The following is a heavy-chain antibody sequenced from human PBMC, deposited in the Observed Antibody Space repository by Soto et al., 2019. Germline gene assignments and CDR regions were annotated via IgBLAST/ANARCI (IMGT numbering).Heavy chain of an antibody. CDR1: GFIFSSYA. V-gene: IGHV3-30-3*02. J-gene: IGHJ4*02. CDR2: ISYDGRNK. Sequence: QVQLVESRGGVVQPGRSLRLSCAASGFIFSSYAMHWVRQAPGKGLEWVTIISYDGRNKYYADSVKGRFTISRDNAKNTLYLQMNSLRVEDTAVYYCAKELQRSFDYWGQGTLVTVS. D-gene: IGHD2-21*02. CDR3: AKELQRSFDY.